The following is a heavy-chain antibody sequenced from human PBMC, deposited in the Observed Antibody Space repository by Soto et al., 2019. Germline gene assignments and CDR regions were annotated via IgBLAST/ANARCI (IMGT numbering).Heavy chain of an antibody. V-gene: IGHV4-34*01. CDR2: INHSGST. Sequence: SETLSLTCAVYGGSFSGYYWSWIRQPPGKGLEWIGEINHSGSTNYNPSLKSRVTISVDTSKNQFSLKLSSVTAADTAVYYCARDRGFGELLSCYYYGMDVWGQGTTVTVSS. CDR1: GGSFSGYY. D-gene: IGHD3-10*01. J-gene: IGHJ6*02. CDR3: ARDRGFGELLSCYYYGMDV.